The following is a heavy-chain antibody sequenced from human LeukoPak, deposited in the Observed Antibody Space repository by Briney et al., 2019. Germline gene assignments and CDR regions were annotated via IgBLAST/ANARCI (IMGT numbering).Heavy chain of an antibody. V-gene: IGHV4-30-4*01. CDR3: ARPAYYDSSGYYLSTSWFDP. D-gene: IGHD3-22*01. Sequence: PSETLSLTCTVSGGSISSGDYYWSWIRQPPGKGLEWIGYIYYSGSTYYNPSLKSRVTISVDTSKNQFSLKLSSVTAADTAVYYCARPAYYDSSGYYLSTSWFDPWGQGTLVTVSS. CDR1: GGSISSGDYY. CDR2: IYYSGST. J-gene: IGHJ5*02.